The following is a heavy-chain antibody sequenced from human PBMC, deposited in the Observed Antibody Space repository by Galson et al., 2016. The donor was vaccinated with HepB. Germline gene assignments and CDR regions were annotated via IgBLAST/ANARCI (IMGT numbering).Heavy chain of an antibody. CDR2: IRNKAASYST. CDR3: ARDGPLSSPTSGWFDP. V-gene: IGHV3-72*01. Sequence: SLRLSCAASGFTFTDHYMDWVRQAPGKGLEWVARIRNKAASYSTDYAASVNGRFTVSRDDSKSSLYLQMNSLRVDDTAVYHCARDGPLSSPTSGWFDPWGQGILVTVSS. J-gene: IGHJ5*02. CDR1: GFTFTDHY.